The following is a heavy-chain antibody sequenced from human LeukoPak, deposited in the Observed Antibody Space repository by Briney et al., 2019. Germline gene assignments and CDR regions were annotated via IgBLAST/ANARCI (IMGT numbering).Heavy chain of an antibody. J-gene: IGHJ6*03. CDR2: INPSGGST. V-gene: IGHV1-46*01. D-gene: IGHD6-6*01. CDR3: AREKGYSSSSGYYYMDV. Sequence: ASVKLCCKASGYTFSNYYMHWVRQAPGQGLEWMGMINPSGGSTRYAQKSQGRVTMTRDMSTSTVYMELSSLRSEDTAVYYCAREKGYSSSSGYYYMDVWGKGTTVTVSS. CDR1: GYTFSNYY.